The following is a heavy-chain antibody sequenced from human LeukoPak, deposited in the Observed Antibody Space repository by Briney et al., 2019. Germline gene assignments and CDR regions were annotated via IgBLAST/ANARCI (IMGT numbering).Heavy chain of an antibody. CDR2: IYYSGST. Sequence: SETLSLTCTVSGGSISSYYGSWIRQPPGKGLEWIGYIYYSGSTNYNPSLKSRVTMSVDTSKNQFSLKLSSVTAADTAVYYCARAIGCSSTSCYNWFDPWGQGTLVTVSS. J-gene: IGHJ5*02. CDR1: GGSISSYY. CDR3: ARAIGCSSTSCYNWFDP. D-gene: IGHD2-2*01. V-gene: IGHV4-59*01.